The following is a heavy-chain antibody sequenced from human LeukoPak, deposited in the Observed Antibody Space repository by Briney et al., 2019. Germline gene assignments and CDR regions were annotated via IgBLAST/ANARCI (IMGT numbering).Heavy chain of an antibody. Sequence: ASVKVSCKASGDTFSDNYIHWVRQAPGQGLEWMGRINPNSGGTKYAQKFQGRVSMTTDTSSRTVYMELRSLRSDDTAVYYCARDQSGTKYCSSTSCSTRMAARLDYWGQGTLVTVSS. CDR2: INPNSGGT. CDR3: ARDQSGTKYCSSTSCSTRMAARLDY. D-gene: IGHD2-2*01. CDR1: GDTFSDNY. V-gene: IGHV1-2*06. J-gene: IGHJ4*02.